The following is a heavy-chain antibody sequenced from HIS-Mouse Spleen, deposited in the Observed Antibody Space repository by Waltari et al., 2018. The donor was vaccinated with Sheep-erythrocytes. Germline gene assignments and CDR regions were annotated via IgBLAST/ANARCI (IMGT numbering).Heavy chain of an antibody. CDR2: IYSGGST. D-gene: IGHD6-19*01. CDR3: ARASSGWFRGFDY. Sequence: EVQLVESGGGLIQPGGSRRLSCAASGFTASINYMSWVRQAPGKGLEWVSVIYSGGSTYYADSVKGRFTISRDNSKNTLYLQMNSLRAEDTAVYYCARASSGWFRGFDYWGQGTLVTVSS. J-gene: IGHJ4*02. V-gene: IGHV3-53*01. CDR1: GFTASINY.